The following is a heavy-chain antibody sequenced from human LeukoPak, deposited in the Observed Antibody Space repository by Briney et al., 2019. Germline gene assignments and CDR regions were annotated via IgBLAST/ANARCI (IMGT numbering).Heavy chain of an antibody. CDR3: AKVGSGGYFDY. Sequence: SVRVSCKASGGTFSSYAISWVRQAPGQGLEWMGGIIPIFGTANYAQKFQGRVTITADESTSTAYMELSSLRSEDTAVYYCAKVGSGGYFDYWGQGTLVTVSS. CDR2: IIPIFGTA. D-gene: IGHD3-10*01. J-gene: IGHJ4*02. CDR1: GGTFSSYA. V-gene: IGHV1-69*13.